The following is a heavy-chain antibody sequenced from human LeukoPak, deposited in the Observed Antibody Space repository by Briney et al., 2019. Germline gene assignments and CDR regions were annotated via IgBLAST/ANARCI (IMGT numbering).Heavy chain of an antibody. V-gene: IGHV4-59*01. CDR3: WRGGWWSNV. J-gene: IGHJ6*02. D-gene: IGHD2-15*01. CDR1: GGSISGYY. Sequence: PSETLFLTCTVSGGSISGYYWTWIRQPPGKGLEWIGYIYYTGSTNYNPPLKSRVTVSVDTSKSQFSLKLSSVTAADTAVYYCWRGGWWSNVWGPGTTVAVSS. CDR2: IYYTGST.